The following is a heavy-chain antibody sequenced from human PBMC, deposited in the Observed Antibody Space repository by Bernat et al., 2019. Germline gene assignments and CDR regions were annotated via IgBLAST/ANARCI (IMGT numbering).Heavy chain of an antibody. D-gene: IGHD5-18*01. CDR3: ARGWGYFV. CDR2: ISSSGII. J-gene: IGHJ6*02. CDR1: GFTFSVYE. V-gene: IGHV3-48*03. Sequence: EVQLVESGGDLVQPGGSLRLSCAASGFTFSVYEMDWVRQAPGKGLEWVSYISSSGIIDYADSVKGRFTISRDNAKNSLYLQMNSLRVEDTAVYYCARGWGYFVWGQGTTVTVSS.